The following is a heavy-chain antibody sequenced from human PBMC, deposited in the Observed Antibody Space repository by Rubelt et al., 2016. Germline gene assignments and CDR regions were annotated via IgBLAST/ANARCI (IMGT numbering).Heavy chain of an antibody. V-gene: IGHV1-46*01. CDR2: INPSGGST. CDR3: ARDIGSWFGEYKGFDY. Sequence: CKAFGYTFTSYYMHWVRQAPGQGLEWMGIINPSGGSTSYAQKFQGRVTMTRDTSTSTVYMELSSLRSEDTAVYYCARDIGSWFGEYKGFDYWGQGTLVTVSS. CDR1: GYTFTSYY. D-gene: IGHD3-10*01. J-gene: IGHJ4*02.